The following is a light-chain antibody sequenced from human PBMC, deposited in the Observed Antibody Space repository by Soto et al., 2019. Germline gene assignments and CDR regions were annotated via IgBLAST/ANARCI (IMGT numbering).Light chain of an antibody. CDR3: QQYGSSPPRVT. V-gene: IGKV3-20*01. J-gene: IGKJ3*01. CDR1: QSVSSSY. CDR2: GAS. Sequence: EIVLTQSPGTLSLSPGERATLSYRASQSVSSSYLAWYQQKPGQAPRLLIYGASSRATGIPDRLSGSGSGTDFTLTISRLEPEDFAVYYCQQYGSSPPRVTFGPGTKVDIK.